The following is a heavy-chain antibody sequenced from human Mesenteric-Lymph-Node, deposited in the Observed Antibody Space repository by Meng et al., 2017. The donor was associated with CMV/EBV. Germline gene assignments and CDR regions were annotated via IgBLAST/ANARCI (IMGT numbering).Heavy chain of an antibody. CDR3: ARGWTNYGEGGYFDL. CDR2: LFHRGPT. CDR1: FGSIVNSSW. D-gene: IGHD4-17*01. J-gene: IGHJ2*01. Sequence: VSFGSIVNSSWLSWVLHPPGMGLQWIGALFHRGPTNYTPSLKSRVSIAVDKSMNQFSLKLDSVPAADTAVYYCARGWTNYGEGGYFDLWGRGTLVTVSS. V-gene: IGHV4-4*02.